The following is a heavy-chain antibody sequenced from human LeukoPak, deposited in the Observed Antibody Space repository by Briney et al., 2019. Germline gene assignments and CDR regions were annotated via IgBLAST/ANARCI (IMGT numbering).Heavy chain of an antibody. CDR2: INPNSGGT. D-gene: IGHD1-26*01. J-gene: IGHJ4*02. Sequence: ASVKVSCKASGYTFTGYYMHWVRQAPGQGLEWMGWINPNSGGTNYAQKFQGRVTMTRDTSISTAYMELSRLRSDDTAVYYCARVLYSGSYPVGYWGQGTLVTVSS. CDR3: ARVLYSGSYPVGY. V-gene: IGHV1-2*02. CDR1: GYTFTGYY.